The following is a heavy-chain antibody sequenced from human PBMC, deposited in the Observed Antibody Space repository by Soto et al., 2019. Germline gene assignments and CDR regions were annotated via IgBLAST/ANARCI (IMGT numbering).Heavy chain of an antibody. CDR1: GFTFSSSA. J-gene: IGHJ4*02. CDR2: ISDSGGST. V-gene: IGHV3-23*01. D-gene: IGHD3-22*01. CDR3: AKAPMIGVVTLPHFDY. Sequence: GGSLSLSCAASGFTFSSSAMSCVRQAPCKGLEWVSDISDSGGSTYYADSVKGRFTISRDNSKNTLYLQMNSLRAEDTAVYYCAKAPMIGVVTLPHFDYWGQGTLVTLSS.